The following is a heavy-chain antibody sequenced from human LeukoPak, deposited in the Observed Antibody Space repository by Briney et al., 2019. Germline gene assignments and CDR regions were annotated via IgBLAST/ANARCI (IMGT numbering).Heavy chain of an antibody. Sequence: GGSLRLSCAASGFTVSRNYMNWVRQAPGKGLEWVSVIYSGGSTYYADSVKGRFTITRDNSKNTVYLQMNSLRAEDTAVYYCARDSETETGWYYYGMDVWGQGTTVTVS. CDR3: ARDSETETGWYYYGMDV. J-gene: IGHJ6*02. D-gene: IGHD1-1*01. V-gene: IGHV3-53*01. CDR2: IYSGGST. CDR1: GFTVSRNY.